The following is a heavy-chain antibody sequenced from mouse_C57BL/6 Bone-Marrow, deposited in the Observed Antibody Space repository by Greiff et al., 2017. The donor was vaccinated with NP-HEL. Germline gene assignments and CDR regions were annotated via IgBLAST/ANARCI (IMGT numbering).Heavy chain of an antibody. CDR2: ISDGGSYT. D-gene: IGHD2-3*01. CDR1: GFTFSSYA. V-gene: IGHV5-4*01. J-gene: IGHJ1*03. CDR3: ARDDGYYVDWYFDV. Sequence: EVQVVESGGGLVKPGGSLKLSCAASGFTFSSYAMSWVRQTPEKRLEWVATISDGGSYTYYPDNVKGRFTISRDNAKNNLYLQMSHLKSEDTAMYYCARDDGYYVDWYFDVWGTGTTVTVSS.